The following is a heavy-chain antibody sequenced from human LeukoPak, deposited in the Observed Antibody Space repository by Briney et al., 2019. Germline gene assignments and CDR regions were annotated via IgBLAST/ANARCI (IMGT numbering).Heavy chain of an antibody. D-gene: IGHD3-3*01. CDR2: IYYSGST. V-gene: IGHV4-34*01. Sequence: PSETLSLTCAVYGGSFSGYYWSWIRQPPGKGLEWIGSIYYSGSTYYNPSLKSRVTISVDTSKNQFSLKLSSVTAADTAVYYCARRSAHFDYWGQGTLVTVS. CDR3: ARRSAHFDY. CDR1: GGSFSGYY. J-gene: IGHJ4*02.